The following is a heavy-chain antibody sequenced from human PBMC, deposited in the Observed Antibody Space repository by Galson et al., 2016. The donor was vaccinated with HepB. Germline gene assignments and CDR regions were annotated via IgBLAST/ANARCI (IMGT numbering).Heavy chain of an antibody. D-gene: IGHD6-13*01. CDR1: GYTFTAYY. V-gene: IGHV1-2*06. Sequence: SVKVSCKASGYTFTAYYIHWVRQAPGQGLEWMGRINPNNGDTNYAQKFPGRVSMTRDTSIRTAYKELSRLRFDDTAVYYCARLLGIAAGGAPIDYWGQGTLVTVSS. CDR2: INPNNGDT. J-gene: IGHJ4*02. CDR3: ARLLGIAAGGAPIDY.